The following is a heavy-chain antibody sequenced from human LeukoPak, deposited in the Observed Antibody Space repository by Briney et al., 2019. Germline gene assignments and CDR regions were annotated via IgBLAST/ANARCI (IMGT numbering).Heavy chain of an antibody. CDR3: AKGDGYGDYSLDF. CDR2: ISWNSDTR. Sequence: PGRSLRVSCAAAGLTLGEYAMHWVRQAPGNGLEWVSSISWNSDTRGYANSVKGRFTISRDNAGNSLYLQMNSLRPEDTALYHCAKGDGYGDYSLDFWGQGTLVTVSS. J-gene: IGHJ4*02. D-gene: IGHD4-17*01. CDR1: GLTLGEYA. V-gene: IGHV3-9*01.